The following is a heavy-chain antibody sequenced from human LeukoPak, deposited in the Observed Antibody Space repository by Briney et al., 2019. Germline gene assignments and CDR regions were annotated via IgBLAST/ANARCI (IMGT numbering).Heavy chain of an antibody. D-gene: IGHD3-3*01. CDR2: ISGSGGST. CDR1: GFTFSSYA. CDR3: AKDIFGGPKYYFDY. J-gene: IGHJ4*02. Sequence: GGSLRLSCAASGFTFSSYATSWVRQAPGKGLEWVSAISGSGGSTYYADSVKGRFTISRDNSKNTLYLQMNSLRAEDTAVYYCAKDIFGGPKYYFDYWGQGTLVTVSS. V-gene: IGHV3-23*01.